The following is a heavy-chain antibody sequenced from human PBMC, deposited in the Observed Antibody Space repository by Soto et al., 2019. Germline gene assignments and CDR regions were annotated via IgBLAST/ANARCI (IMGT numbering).Heavy chain of an antibody. V-gene: IGHV5-10-1*01. J-gene: IGHJ3*02. Sequence: GESLKISCKGSGYSFTSYWISWVRQMPGKGLEWMGRIDPSDSYTNYSPSFQGHVTISADKSISTAYLQWSSLKASDTAMYYCARANEEQWPVSTLNAFDIWGQGTMVTVSS. CDR3: ARANEEQWPVSTLNAFDI. D-gene: IGHD6-19*01. CDR1: GYSFTSYW. CDR2: IDPSDSYT.